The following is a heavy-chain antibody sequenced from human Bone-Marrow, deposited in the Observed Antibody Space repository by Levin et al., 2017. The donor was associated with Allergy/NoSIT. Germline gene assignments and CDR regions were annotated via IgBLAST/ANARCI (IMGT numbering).Heavy chain of an antibody. D-gene: IGHD3-3*01. CDR1: GFTFDDYA. Sequence: GGSLRLSCAASGFTFDDYAMHWVRQAPGKGLEWVSGISWNSGSIGYADSVKGRFTISRDNAKNSLYLQMNSLRAEDTALYYCAKGGNSYYDFWSGYYTFDYWGQGTLVTVSS. CDR2: ISWNSGSI. V-gene: IGHV3-9*01. CDR3: AKGGNSYYDFWSGYYTFDY. J-gene: IGHJ4*02.